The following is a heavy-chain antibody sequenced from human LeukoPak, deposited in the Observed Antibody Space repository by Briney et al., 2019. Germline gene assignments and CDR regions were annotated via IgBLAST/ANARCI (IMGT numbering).Heavy chain of an antibody. J-gene: IGHJ4*02. V-gene: IGHV1-46*01. D-gene: IGHD5-18*01. CDR2: INPSGGST. CDR1: GYIFTSYY. CDR3: AKYSPGLWAFDY. Sequence: GASVKVSCKASGYIFTSYYMHWVRQAPGQGPEWMGIINPSGGSTSYAQKFQGRLTMTRDMSTSTVYMELSSLRSEDTALYYCAKYSPGLWAFDYWGQGTLVTVSS.